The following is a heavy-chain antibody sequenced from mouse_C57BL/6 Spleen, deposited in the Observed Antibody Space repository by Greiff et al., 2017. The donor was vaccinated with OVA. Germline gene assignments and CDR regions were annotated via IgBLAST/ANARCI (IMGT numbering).Heavy chain of an antibody. J-gene: IGHJ1*03. CDR3: ARPPTVVEDWYFDV. V-gene: IGHV1-72*01. Sequence: VQLQQPGAELVKSGASVKLSCKASGYTFTSYWMHWVKQRPGRGLEWIGRIDPNSGGTKYNEKFKSKATLTVDKPSSTAYMQLSSLTSEDSAVYYCARPPTVVEDWYFDVWGTGTTVTVSS. CDR2: IDPNSGGT. CDR1: GYTFTSYW. D-gene: IGHD1-1*01.